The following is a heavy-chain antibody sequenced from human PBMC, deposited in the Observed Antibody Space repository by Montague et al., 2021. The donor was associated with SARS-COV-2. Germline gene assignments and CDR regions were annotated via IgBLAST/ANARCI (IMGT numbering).Heavy chain of an antibody. CDR1: GDGVSSNIAT. Sequence: CAISGDGVSSNIATWNWIRQSPSRGLEWLGRTYYRSKWYNDYAESVKSRITIDPDTSKHQFSLHLNSVTPEGTAVYYCARIPVGSKYYFDFWGQGTLVTVSS. CDR3: ARIPVGSKYYFDF. J-gene: IGHJ4*02. D-gene: IGHD2-2*01. V-gene: IGHV6-1*01. CDR2: TYYRSKWYN.